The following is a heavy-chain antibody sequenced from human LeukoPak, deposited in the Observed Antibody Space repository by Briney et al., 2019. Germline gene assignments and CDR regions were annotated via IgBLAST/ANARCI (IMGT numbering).Heavy chain of an antibody. D-gene: IGHD3-22*01. J-gene: IGHJ4*02. V-gene: IGHV4-59*01. CDR3: ARGHPDSSGYYYDY. Sequence: SETLSLTCTVSGGSISSYYWSWIRQPPGKGLEWIGYIYYSGSTNYNPSLKSRVTISVDTSKNQFSLKLSSVTAADTAVYYCARGHPDSSGYYYDYWGQGTLVTVSS. CDR1: GGSISSYY. CDR2: IYYSGST.